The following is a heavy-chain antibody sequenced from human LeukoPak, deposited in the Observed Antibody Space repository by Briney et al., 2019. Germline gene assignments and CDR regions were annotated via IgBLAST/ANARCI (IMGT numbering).Heavy chain of an antibody. J-gene: IGHJ4*02. Sequence: KPSDTLSLTYAVSAYSISSGYYWGSIRPPPGKGLEWIGSIYYSGITYYNPSLKSRVTISVDTSKNQFSLKLSSVTTADTAVYYCARPRAGPTKGFDYWGRGTLVTVSS. CDR3: ARPRAGPTKGFDY. V-gene: IGHV4-38-2*01. D-gene: IGHD2-8*01. CDR1: AYSISSGYY. CDR2: IYYSGIT.